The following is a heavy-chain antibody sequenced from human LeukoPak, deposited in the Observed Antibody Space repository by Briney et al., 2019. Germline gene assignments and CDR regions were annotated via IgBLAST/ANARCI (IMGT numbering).Heavy chain of an antibody. CDR1: GFTFSSYA. CDR2: ISSNGGST. Sequence: TGGSLRLSCAASGFTFSSYAMHWVRQAPGKGLEYVSVISSNGGSTYYANSVKGRFTISRDNSKNTLYLQMGSLRAEDMAVYYCARVKRGEMATIYFDYWGQGTLVTVSS. D-gene: IGHD5-24*01. CDR3: ARVKRGEMATIYFDY. J-gene: IGHJ4*02. V-gene: IGHV3-64*01.